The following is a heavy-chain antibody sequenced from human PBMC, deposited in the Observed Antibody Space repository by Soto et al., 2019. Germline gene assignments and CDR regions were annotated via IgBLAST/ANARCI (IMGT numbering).Heavy chain of an antibody. D-gene: IGHD1-1*01. CDR2: IYHTGST. CDR1: GGSISTVGHY. CDR3: ARATGTLRSRNCDY. J-gene: IGHJ4*02. V-gene: IGHV4-31*03. Sequence: TMSLTCSVSGGSISTVGHYWTWVLQPPGKGLEWIGSIYHTGSTYYSKSLRSRLTMSVDTSKSQFSLGLSSVTAADTAVYYCARATGTLRSRNCDYWGQGSLVTVSS.